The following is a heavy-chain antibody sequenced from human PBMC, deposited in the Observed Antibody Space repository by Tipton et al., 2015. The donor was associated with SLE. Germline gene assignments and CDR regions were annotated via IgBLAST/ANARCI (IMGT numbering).Heavy chain of an antibody. CDR2: INYSGNT. CDR1: GGTFSGYY. V-gene: IGHV4-34*08. CDR3: ATSLNYYDSSGPEG. Sequence: TLSLTCAVYGGTFSGYYWSWIRQSPGKGLEWIREINYSGNTKYNPSLKSRVTISVDTSKNQFSLNLNFMTAADTSMYYCATSLNYYDSSGPEGCGQWTLVTFSS. D-gene: IGHD3-22*01. J-gene: IGHJ3*01.